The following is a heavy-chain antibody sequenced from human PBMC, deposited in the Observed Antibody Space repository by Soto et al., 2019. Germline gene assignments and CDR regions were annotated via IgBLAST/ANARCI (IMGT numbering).Heavy chain of an antibody. CDR3: ASTPRWLQYYVMDV. CDR2: IYYSGST. V-gene: IGHV4-39*01. Sequence: PSETLSLTCTVSGGSISSSSYYWGWIRQPPGKGLEWIGSIYYSGSTYYNPSLKSRVTISVDTSKNQFSLKLSSVTAADTAVYYCASTPRWLQYYVMDVWAQGITVTFTS. CDR1: GGSISSSSYY. D-gene: IGHD5-12*01. J-gene: IGHJ6*02.